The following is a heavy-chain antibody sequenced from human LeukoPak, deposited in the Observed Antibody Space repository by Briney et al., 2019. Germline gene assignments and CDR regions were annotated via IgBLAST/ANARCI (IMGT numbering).Heavy chain of an antibody. CDR3: ARVIRDPNWFDP. Sequence: KPGSSVRVSCKASGGTFSSYAISWVRQAPGQGLEWMGRIIPIFGTANYAQKFQGRVTITTDESTSTAYMELSSLRSEDTAVYYCARVIRDPNWFDPWGQGTLVTVSS. J-gene: IGHJ5*02. D-gene: IGHD2-21*02. CDR1: GGTFSSYA. V-gene: IGHV1-69*05. CDR2: IIPIFGTA.